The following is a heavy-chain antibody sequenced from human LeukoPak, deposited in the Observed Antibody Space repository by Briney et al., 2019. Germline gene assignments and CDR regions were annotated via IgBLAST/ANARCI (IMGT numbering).Heavy chain of an antibody. CDR2: LPPDELGI. D-gene: IGHD3-16*01. CDR1: GFTFTNYW. Sequence: GGSLRLSCAASGFTFTNYWMHWVRQAPGMGLVWVSRLPPDELGIIYADSVKGRFTVSRDNAKNTVYLQMNNLRVDDTAMYYCVGTIASRGSEYWGQGALVTGSS. CDR3: VGTIASRGSEY. J-gene: IGHJ4*02. V-gene: IGHV3-74*01.